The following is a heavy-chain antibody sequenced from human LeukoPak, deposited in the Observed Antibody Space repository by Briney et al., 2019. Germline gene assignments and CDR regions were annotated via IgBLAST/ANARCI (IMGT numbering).Heavy chain of an antibody. V-gene: IGHV5-51*01. CDR2: IYPGDSDT. Sequence: LGESLKISCKASGYSFTNYWIGWVRQMPGRGLEWMAIIYPGDSDTRYSPSFQGQVTISADKSISTAYLQWSSLKASDTAMYYCARFGAMVRGVISEFDYWGQGTLVTVSS. CDR3: ARFGAMVRGVISEFDY. D-gene: IGHD3-10*01. CDR1: GYSFTNYW. J-gene: IGHJ4*02.